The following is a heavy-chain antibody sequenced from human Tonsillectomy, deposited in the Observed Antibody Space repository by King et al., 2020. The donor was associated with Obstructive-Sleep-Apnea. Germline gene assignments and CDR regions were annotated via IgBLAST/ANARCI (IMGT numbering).Heavy chain of an antibody. Sequence: VQLQESGPGLVKPSGTLSLTCVVSGASLNTNNWWNWVRLTPGKGLEWIGEVLHSGTTNYNPSLRGRVSLSVDNSKNQFFLKMYSVTAADTGVYYCARAEEEGTYQSTLQFWGQGTRVTVSS. CDR1: GASLNTNNW. CDR3: ARAEEEGTYQSTLQF. V-gene: IGHV4-4*02. D-gene: IGHD3-10*01. CDR2: VLHSGTT. J-gene: IGHJ4*02.